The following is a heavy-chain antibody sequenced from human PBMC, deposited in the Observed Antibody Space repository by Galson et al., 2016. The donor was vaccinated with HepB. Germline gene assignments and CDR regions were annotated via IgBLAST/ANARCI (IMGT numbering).Heavy chain of an antibody. CDR3: ALGRAAHGV. V-gene: IGHV3-23*01. CDR1: GFIFSTYA. CDR2: ISGDDDDT. J-gene: IGHJ4*02. Sequence: SLRLSCAGSGFIFSTYALSWVRQTPGKGLEWVAHISGDDDDTSYADSVRGRFTVSRDSSKNTVYLQMSSLRIEDAAVYYCALGRAAHGVWGQGTLVAVSS. D-gene: IGHD1-26*01.